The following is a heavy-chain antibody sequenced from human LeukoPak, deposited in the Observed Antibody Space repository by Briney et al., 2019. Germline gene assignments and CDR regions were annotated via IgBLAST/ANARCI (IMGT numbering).Heavy chain of an antibody. CDR2: ISDSGGST. Sequence: GGPLRLSCAASGFTFNTYAMNWVRQAPGKGLEWVSAISDSGGSTYYADSVKGRFTISRDNSENTVYLQIHRLRAEDTAVYYCAKGKGSSSSSIDWWGQGTLVTVSS. V-gene: IGHV3-23*01. CDR1: GFTFNTYA. CDR3: AKGKGSSSSSIDW. J-gene: IGHJ4*02. D-gene: IGHD2-15*01.